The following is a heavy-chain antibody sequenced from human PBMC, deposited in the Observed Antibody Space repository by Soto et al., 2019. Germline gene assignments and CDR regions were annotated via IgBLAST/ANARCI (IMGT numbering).Heavy chain of an antibody. J-gene: IGHJ5*02. CDR3: ARPGYCSGGSCYWGAWFDP. D-gene: IGHD2-15*01. Sequence: SETLSLTCTVSGGSISSSSYYWGWIRQPPGKGLEWIGSIFYSGSTYYNPSLKSRVTISVDTSKNQFSLKLSSVTAADTAVYYCARPGYCSGGSCYWGAWFDPWGQGTLVTVSS. CDR1: GGSISSSSYY. V-gene: IGHV4-39*01. CDR2: IFYSGST.